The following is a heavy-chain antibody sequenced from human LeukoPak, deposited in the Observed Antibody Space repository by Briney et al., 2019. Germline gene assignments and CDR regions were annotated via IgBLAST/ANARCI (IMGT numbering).Heavy chain of an antibody. V-gene: IGHV4-59*08. D-gene: IGHD2-2*01. CDR1: GGSISSYY. J-gene: IGHJ6*02. CDR2: IYYSGST. CDR3: ARLRVVPAAYYGMDV. Sequence: SETLSLTCTVSGGSISSYYWSWVRQPPGKGLEWIGYIYYSGSTNYNPSLKSRVTISVDTSKNQFSLKLSSVTAADTAVYYCARLRVVPAAYYGMDVWGQGTTVTVSS.